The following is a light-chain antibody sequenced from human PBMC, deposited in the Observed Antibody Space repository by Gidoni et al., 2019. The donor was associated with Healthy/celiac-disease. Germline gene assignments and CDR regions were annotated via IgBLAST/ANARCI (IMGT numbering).Light chain of an antibody. J-gene: IGKJ5*01. CDR2: DAS. CDR3: QQRSNWPPIT. CDR1: QIVSSY. Sequence: EIVLTQSPATLSLSPGERATLSCRASQIVSSYLAWYQQKPGQALRLLIYDASNRATGIPARFSGSGSGTDFTLTISSLEPEDFAVYYCQQRSNWPPITFGQGTRLEIK. V-gene: IGKV3-11*01.